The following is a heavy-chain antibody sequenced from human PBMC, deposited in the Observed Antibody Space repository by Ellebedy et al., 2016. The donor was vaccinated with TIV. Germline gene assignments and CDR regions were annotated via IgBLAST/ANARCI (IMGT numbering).Heavy chain of an antibody. CDR3: ARAGDYNLLSPAGGY. Sequence: PGGSLRLSCAASGFTFSSSSMSWVRQAPGKGLEWVSYICSSSSTIYYADSVKGRFTVSRDNAKNSLYLQMDSLRADDTAVYYCARAGDYNLLSPAGGYWGQGTLVTVSS. CDR2: ICSSSSTI. CDR1: GFTFSSSS. V-gene: IGHV3-48*01. J-gene: IGHJ4*02. D-gene: IGHD4-17*01.